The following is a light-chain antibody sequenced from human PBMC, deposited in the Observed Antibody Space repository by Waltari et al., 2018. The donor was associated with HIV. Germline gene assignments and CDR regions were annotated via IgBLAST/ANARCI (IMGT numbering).Light chain of an antibody. Sequence: QSVLTQPPSVSGAPGQRVPISCTGSSSNIRAGYHVHWYQQLPGTAPKLLIYGNSNRPSGVPDRFSGSKSGTSASLAITGLQAEDEADYHCQSHDSSLSGYVFGTGTKVTVL. J-gene: IGLJ1*01. V-gene: IGLV1-40*01. CDR3: QSHDSSLSGYV. CDR2: GNS. CDR1: SSNIRAGYH.